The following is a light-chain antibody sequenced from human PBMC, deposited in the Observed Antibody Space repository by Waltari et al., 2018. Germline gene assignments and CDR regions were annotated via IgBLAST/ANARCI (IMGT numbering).Light chain of an antibody. CDR2: WAS. V-gene: IGKV4-1*01. CDR1: PSVLYSSNNKNY. CDR3: QQYYITPWT. J-gene: IGKJ1*01. Sequence: DIVMTQSPDSLAVSLGERATIHCKYSPSVLYSSNNKNYLAWYQQKPGQPPKLLIYWASTRESGVPDRFSGSGSGPDFTLTISSLQAEDVAVYYCQQYYITPWTFGQGTKVDIK.